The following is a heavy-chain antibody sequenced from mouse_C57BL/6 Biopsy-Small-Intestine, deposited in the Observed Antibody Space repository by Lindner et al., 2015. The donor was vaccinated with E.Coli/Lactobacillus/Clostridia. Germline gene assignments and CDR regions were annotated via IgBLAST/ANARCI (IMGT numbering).Heavy chain of an antibody. V-gene: IGHV1-82*01. CDR1: GYAFSSSW. J-gene: IGHJ4*01. D-gene: IGHD2-3*01. Sequence: VQLQESGPELVKPGASVKISCKASGYAFSSSWVNWVKQRPGKGLEWIGRIYPGDGDTNYSGKFKGKATLTADKSSSTAYMQLSSLTSEDSAVYFCARWLLYYYAMDYWGQGTSVTVSS. CDR3: ARWLLYYYAMDY. CDR2: IYPGDGDT.